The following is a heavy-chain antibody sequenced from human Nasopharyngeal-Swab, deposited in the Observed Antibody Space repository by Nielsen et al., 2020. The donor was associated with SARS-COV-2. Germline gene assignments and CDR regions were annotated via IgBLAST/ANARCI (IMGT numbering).Heavy chain of an antibody. J-gene: IGHJ6*02. CDR2: INSDGSST. CDR3: ARDKDFWSGYYDTTTNYGMDV. D-gene: IGHD3-3*01. Sequence: GESLKISCAASGFTFSSYWMHWVRQAPGKGLVWVSRINSDGSSTSYADSVKGRFTISRDNAKNTLYLQMNSLRAEDTAVYYCARDKDFWSGYYDTTTNYGMDVWGQGTTVTVSS. V-gene: IGHV3-74*01. CDR1: GFTFSSYW.